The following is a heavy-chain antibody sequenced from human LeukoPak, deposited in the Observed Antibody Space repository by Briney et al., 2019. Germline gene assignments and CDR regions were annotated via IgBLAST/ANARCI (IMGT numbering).Heavy chain of an antibody. J-gene: IGHJ5*02. V-gene: IGHV5-51*01. D-gene: IGHD6-13*01. CDR1: GYSFTSYW. CDR2: IYPGDSDT. CDR3: ARRRSWSSVFWFDP. Sequence: GASLQISCEGSGYSFTSYWIGGGRPLPGKGLEWMGIIYPGDSDTRYSPSFQGQVTISADKSISTAYLQWSSLKASDTAMYYCARRRSWSSVFWFDPWGQGTLVTVSS.